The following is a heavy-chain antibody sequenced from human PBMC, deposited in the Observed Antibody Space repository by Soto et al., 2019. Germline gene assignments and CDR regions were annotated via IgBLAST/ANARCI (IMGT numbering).Heavy chain of an antibody. V-gene: IGHV3-23*01. CDR3: ARDRGSSGLLYYFDY. J-gene: IGHJ4*02. D-gene: IGHD6-19*01. Sequence: EVQLLESGGGLVQPGGSLRLSCAASGFTFSSYAMSWVRQAPGKGLEWVSAISSSGGYTYYADSVKGRFTISRDNSKTTLYLQMNSLRAEDTAVYYCARDRGSSGLLYYFDYWGQGTLVTVSS. CDR1: GFTFSSYA. CDR2: ISSSGGYT.